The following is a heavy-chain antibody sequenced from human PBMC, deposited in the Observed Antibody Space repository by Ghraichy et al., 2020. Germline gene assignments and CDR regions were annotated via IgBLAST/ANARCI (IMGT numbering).Heavy chain of an antibody. CDR1: GYSFTSYW. D-gene: IGHD4-17*01. J-gene: IGHJ6*02. V-gene: IGHV5-10-1*01. Sequence: GGSLRLSCKGSGYSFTSYWISWVRQMPGKGLEWMGRIDPSDSYTNYSPSFQGHVTITADKSISTAYLQWSSLKASDTAMYYCARRGIPLLRSLDVWAQGTTVTVSS. CDR2: IDPSDSYT. CDR3: ARRGIPLLRSLDV.